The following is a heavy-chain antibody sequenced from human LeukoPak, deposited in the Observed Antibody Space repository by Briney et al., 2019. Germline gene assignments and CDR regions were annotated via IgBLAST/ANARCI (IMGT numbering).Heavy chain of an antibody. CDR3: ARGGAVPANCFDP. CDR1: GFTFSGYW. CDR2: INGDGSST. D-gene: IGHD2-2*01. Sequence: GGSLRLSCAASGFTFSGYWMHWVRHAPGKGLAWVSRINGDGSSTTYAGSVKGRFTISRDNARNTLYLQMNTLRAEDTAVYYCARGGAVPANCFDPWGQGTLVTVSS. V-gene: IGHV3-74*01. J-gene: IGHJ5*02.